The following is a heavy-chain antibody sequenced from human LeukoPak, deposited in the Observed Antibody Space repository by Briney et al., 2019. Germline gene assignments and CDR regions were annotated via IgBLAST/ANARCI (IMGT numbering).Heavy chain of an antibody. J-gene: IGHJ4*02. CDR1: GGFISSYY. CDR2: IYYSGST. Sequence: PSETLSLTCTVSGGFISSYYWSWIRQPPGKGLEWIGYIYYSGSTNYNPSLKSQVTISVDTSKNQFSLKVSSVTAADTAVYYCARDARSSWYFDFWGQGTLVTVSS. V-gene: IGHV4-59*01. CDR3: ARDARSSWYFDF. D-gene: IGHD6-13*01.